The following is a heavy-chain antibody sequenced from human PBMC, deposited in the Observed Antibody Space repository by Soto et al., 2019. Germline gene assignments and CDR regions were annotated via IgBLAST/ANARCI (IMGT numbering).Heavy chain of an antibody. CDR3: ARDGKYYYYYYGMDV. V-gene: IGHV1-18*01. D-gene: IGHD1-1*01. J-gene: IGHJ6*02. Sequence: ASVKVSCKASGYTFTSYGISWVRQAPGQGLEWMGWISAYNGNTNYAQKLQGRVTMTTDTSTSTADMELRSLRSDDTAVYYCARDGKYYYYYYGMDVWGQGTTVTVSS. CDR1: GYTFTSYG. CDR2: ISAYNGNT.